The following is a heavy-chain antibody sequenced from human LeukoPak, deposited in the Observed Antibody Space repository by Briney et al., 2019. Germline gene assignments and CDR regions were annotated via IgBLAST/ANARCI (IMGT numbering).Heavy chain of an antibody. CDR3: ARGSGNDYYGSGPIDKWFDP. CDR1: GGSFSGYY. CDR2: INHSGST. V-gene: IGHV4-34*01. D-gene: IGHD3-10*01. J-gene: IGHJ5*02. Sequence: PSETLSLTCAVYGGSFSGYYWSWIRQPPGKGLEWIGEINHSGSTNYNPSLKSRVTISVDTSKNQFSLKLTSVTAADTAVYYCARGSGNDYYGSGPIDKWFDPWGQGTLVTVSS.